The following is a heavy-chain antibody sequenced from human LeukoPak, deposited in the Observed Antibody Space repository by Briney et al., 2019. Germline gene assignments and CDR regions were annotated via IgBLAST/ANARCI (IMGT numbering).Heavy chain of an antibody. CDR2: ISAYNGNT. Sequence: ASVKVSCKASGYTFTSYGISWVRQAPGQGLEWMGWISAYNGNTNYAQKLQGRVTMTTDTSTSTAYMELRSLRSDDTAVYYCARAPPVYCSSTCCSRYYYGMDVWGQGTTVTVSS. V-gene: IGHV1-18*01. CDR3: ARAPPVYCSSTCCSRYYYGMDV. D-gene: IGHD2-2*01. J-gene: IGHJ6*02. CDR1: GYTFTSYG.